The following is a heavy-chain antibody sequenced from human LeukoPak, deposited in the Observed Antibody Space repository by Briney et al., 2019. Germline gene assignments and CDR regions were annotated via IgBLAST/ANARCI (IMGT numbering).Heavy chain of an antibody. CDR1: GFTFSSYG. J-gene: IGHJ4*02. Sequence: PGGSLRLSCAASGFTFSSYGMHWVRQAPGKGLEWVAVISYDGSNKYYADSVKGRFTISRDNSKNTLYLQMNSLRAEDTAVYYCAKDNGSGSYLDYWGQGTLVTVSS. V-gene: IGHV3-30*18. D-gene: IGHD3-10*01. CDR2: ISYDGSNK. CDR3: AKDNGSGSYLDY.